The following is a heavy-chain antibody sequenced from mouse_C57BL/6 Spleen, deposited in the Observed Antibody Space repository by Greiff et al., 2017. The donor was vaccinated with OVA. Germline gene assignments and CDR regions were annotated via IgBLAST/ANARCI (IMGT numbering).Heavy chain of an antibody. J-gene: IGHJ3*01. V-gene: IGHV1-42*01. CDR1: GYSFTGYY. CDR3: ARGYYYGSFAY. CDR2: INPSTGGT. D-gene: IGHD1-1*01. Sequence: VQLQQSGPELVKPGASVKISCKASGYSFTGYYMNWVKQSPEKSLEWIGEINPSTGGTTYNQKFKAKATLTVDKSSSTAYMQLKSLTSEDSAVYYCARGYYYGSFAYWGQGTLVTVSA.